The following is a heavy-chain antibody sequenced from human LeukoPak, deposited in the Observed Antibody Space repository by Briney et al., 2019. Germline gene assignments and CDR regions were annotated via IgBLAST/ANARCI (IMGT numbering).Heavy chain of an antibody. CDR1: GFTFTNAW. D-gene: IGHD4-11*01. J-gene: IGHJ4*02. CDR3: AKDRDSSNYYDY. Sequence: GRSLRLSCAASGFTFTNAWMNWVRQAPGKGLEWVSAISGSGGSTYYADSVKGRFTISRDNSKNTLYLQMNSLRAEDTAVYYCAKDRDSSNYYDYWGQGTLVTVSS. V-gene: IGHV3-23*01. CDR2: ISGSGGST.